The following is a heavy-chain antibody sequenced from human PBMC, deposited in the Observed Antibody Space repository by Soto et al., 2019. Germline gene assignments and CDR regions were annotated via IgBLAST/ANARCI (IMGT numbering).Heavy chain of an antibody. CDR1: GFSLNTRGVG. J-gene: IGHJ5*02. Sequence: GSGPTLVNPRQTLTLTCTFSGFSLNTRGVGVGWIRQPPGKALEWLALIYWDADNRYSPSLKSRLTITKDTSKNQVVLTMTNMDPVDTATYYCAHSLIGYYYDSSGSNWFDPWGQGTLVTVSS. CDR2: IYWDADN. CDR3: AHSLIGYYYDSSGSNWFDP. V-gene: IGHV2-5*02. D-gene: IGHD3-22*01.